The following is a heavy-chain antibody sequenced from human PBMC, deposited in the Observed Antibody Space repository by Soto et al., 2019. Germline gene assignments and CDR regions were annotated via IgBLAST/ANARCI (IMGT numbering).Heavy chain of an antibody. CDR3: AIWGNVAARRPYYYYMDV. V-gene: IGHV1-24*01. J-gene: IGHJ6*03. CDR2: FDPEDGET. Sequence: ASVKVSCKVSGYTLTELSMHWVRQAPGKGLEWMGGFDPEDGETIYAQKFQGRVTMTEDTSTDTAYMELSSLRSEDTAVYYCAIWGNVAARRPYYYYMDVWGKGTTVTVSS. D-gene: IGHD6-6*01. CDR1: GYTLTELS.